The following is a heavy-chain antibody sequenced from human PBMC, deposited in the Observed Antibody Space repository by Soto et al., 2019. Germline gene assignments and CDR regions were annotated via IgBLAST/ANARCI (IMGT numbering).Heavy chain of an antibody. Sequence: KESGPTLVKPTQTLTLTCTFSGFSLSTSGVGVGWIRQPPGKALEWLALIYWDDDKRYSPSLKSRLTITKDTSKNQVVLTMTNMDPVDTATYYCAHSLITRLGELSLYFDYWGQGTLVTVSS. CDR2: IYWDDDK. J-gene: IGHJ4*02. D-gene: IGHD3-16*02. CDR1: GFSLSTSGVG. V-gene: IGHV2-5*02. CDR3: AHSLITRLGELSLYFDY.